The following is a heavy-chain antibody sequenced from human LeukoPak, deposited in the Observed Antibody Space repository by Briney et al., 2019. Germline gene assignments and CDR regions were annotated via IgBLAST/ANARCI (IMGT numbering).Heavy chain of an antibody. CDR2: IYYSGST. CDR3: AREVHYYDSSGYYLG. CDR1: GGSVSSGSYY. J-gene: IGHJ4*02. Sequence: SETLSLTCTVSGGSVSSGSYYWSWIRQPPGTGLEWIGYIYYSGSTNYNPSLKSRVTISVDTSKNQFSLKLSSVTAADTAVYYCAREVHYYDSSGYYLGWGQGTLVTVSS. V-gene: IGHV4-61*01. D-gene: IGHD3-22*01.